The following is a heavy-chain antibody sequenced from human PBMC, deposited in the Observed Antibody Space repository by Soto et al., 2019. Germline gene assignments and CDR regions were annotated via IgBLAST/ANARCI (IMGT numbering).Heavy chain of an antibody. CDR2: ISATGGST. CDR1: EFTFSSYA. V-gene: IGHV3-23*01. D-gene: IGHD3-16*01. Sequence: EVQLLESGGGLVQPGGSLRLSCAASEFTFSSYAVSWVRRAPGKGLEWVSAISATGGSTYYADSVKGRFTISRDNSKSTLYLQMDSLRAEDTALYYCAKSLRNYVDTLGSDHFFDYWGQGTLVTVSS. CDR3: AKSLRNYVDTLGSDHFFDY. J-gene: IGHJ4*02.